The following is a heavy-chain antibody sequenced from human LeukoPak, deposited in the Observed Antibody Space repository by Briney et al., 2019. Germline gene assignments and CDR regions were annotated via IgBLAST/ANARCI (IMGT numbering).Heavy chain of an antibody. J-gene: IGHJ3*02. CDR1: GGSISSGDYY. Sequence: PSETLSLTCTVSGGSISSGDYYWSWIRQPPGKGLEWIGYIYYSGSTYYNPSLKSRVTISVDTSKNQFSLKLSSVTAADTAVYYCASTTSATLGAFDIWGQGTMVTVSS. CDR3: ASTTSATLGAFDI. V-gene: IGHV4-30-4*01. CDR2: IYYSGST. D-gene: IGHD2/OR15-2a*01.